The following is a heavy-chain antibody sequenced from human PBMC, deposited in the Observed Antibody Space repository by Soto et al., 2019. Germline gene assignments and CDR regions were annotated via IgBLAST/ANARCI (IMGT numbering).Heavy chain of an antibody. CDR3: ATGRIQLWYPFDY. CDR1: GGSISSYY. V-gene: IGHV4-59*01. J-gene: IGHJ4*02. Sequence: SETLSLTCTVSGGSISSYYWSWLRQPPGKGLEWIGYIYYSGSTNYNPSLKSRVTISVDTSKNQFSLKLSSVTAADTAVYYCATGRIQLWYPFDYWGQGTLVTVSS. CDR2: IYYSGST. D-gene: IGHD5-18*01.